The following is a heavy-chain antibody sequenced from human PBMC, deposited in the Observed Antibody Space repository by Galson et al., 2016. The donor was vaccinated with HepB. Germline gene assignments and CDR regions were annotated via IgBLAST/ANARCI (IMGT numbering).Heavy chain of an antibody. CDR3: ARVNIVVAPEGLRGEDYYYGMDV. J-gene: IGHJ6*02. D-gene: IGHD2-2*01. Sequence: TLSLTCTVSGGSISSGDYHWSWIRQPPGKGLEWVAYIHYSGRPYYNPSLKSRVTISKDTSKNQFSLKLSSVTAADTAVYYCARVNIVVAPEGLRGEDYYYGMDVWGQGTTVTVSS. V-gene: IGHV4-30-4*01. CDR2: IHYSGRP. CDR1: GGSISSGDYH.